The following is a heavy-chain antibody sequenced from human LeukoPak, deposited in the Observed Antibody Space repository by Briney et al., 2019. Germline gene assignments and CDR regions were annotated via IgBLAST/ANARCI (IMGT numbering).Heavy chain of an antibody. CDR1: GDSLTELS. J-gene: IGHJ4*02. Sequence: GASVKVSCKVSGDSLTELSMHWVRQAPGKGLEWMGGFYPEDGERKYAQKFQGRVSMTEETSTDTAHMELSSLRSEDTAVYYCAADGGELLTFWGQGTSVTVSS. CDR3: AADGGELLTF. CDR2: FYPEDGER. V-gene: IGHV1-24*01. D-gene: IGHD1-26*01.